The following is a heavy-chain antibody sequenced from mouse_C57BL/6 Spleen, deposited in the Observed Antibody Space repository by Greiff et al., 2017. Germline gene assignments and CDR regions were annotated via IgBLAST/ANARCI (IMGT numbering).Heavy chain of an antibody. CDR2: ISDGGSYT. V-gene: IGHV5-4*01. CDR3: ARDGSAHCDY. J-gene: IGHJ2*01. CDR1: GFTFSSYA. D-gene: IGHD1-1*01. Sequence: EVKVVESGGGLVKPGGSLKLSCAASGFTFSSYAMSWVRQTPEKRLEWVATISDGGSYTYYPENVKGRFTITRDNAKNNLYLQMSHLKSEDTAMYYCARDGSAHCDYWRQDTTLTVSS.